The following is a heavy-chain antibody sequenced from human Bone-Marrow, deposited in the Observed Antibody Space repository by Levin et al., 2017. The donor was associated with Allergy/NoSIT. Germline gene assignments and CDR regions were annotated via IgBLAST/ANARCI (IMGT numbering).Heavy chain of an antibody. CDR2: INHSGST. D-gene: IGHD6-19*01. Sequence: ESLKISCAVYGGSFSGYYWSWIRQPPGKGLEWIGEINHSGSTNYNPSLKSRVTISVDTSKNQFSLKLSSVTAADTAVYYCARGLAVAPLGAVWGQGTTVTVSS. CDR1: GGSFSGYY. J-gene: IGHJ6*02. CDR3: ARGLAVAPLGAV. V-gene: IGHV4-34*01.